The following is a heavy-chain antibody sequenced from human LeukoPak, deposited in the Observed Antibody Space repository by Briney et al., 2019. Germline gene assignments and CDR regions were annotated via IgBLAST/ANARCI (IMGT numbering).Heavy chain of an antibody. CDR2: ISGGGGST. Sequence: GGSLRLSCAASGFTFSSYAMSWVRQAPGKGLEWVSAISGGGGSTNYADSVKGRFTVSRDNSKNTLYLLLNSLRAEETAVYDWAKASHVIGTIDFWGQGTLVTVSS. D-gene: IGHD1/OR15-1a*01. CDR1: GFTFSSYA. V-gene: IGHV3-23*01. J-gene: IGHJ4*02. CDR3: AKASHVIGTIDF.